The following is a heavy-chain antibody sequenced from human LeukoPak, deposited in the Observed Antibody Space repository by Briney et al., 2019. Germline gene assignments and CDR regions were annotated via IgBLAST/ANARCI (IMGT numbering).Heavy chain of an antibody. CDR3: ARAAYDSSSYLTL. D-gene: IGHD3-22*01. J-gene: IGHJ4*02. V-gene: IGHV3-33*01. Sequence: GRSLRLSYAASGFTFSSYGMHWVRQAPGKGLEWVAVIWYDGTNKYYADSVKGRFTISRDNSKNTLFLQMNSLRAEDTAVYYCARAAYDSSSYLTLWGQGTLVTVSS. CDR2: IWYDGTNK. CDR1: GFTFSSYG.